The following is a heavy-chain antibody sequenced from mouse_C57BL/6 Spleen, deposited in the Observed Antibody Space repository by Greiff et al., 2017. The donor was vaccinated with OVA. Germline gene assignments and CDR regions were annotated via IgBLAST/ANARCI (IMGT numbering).Heavy chain of an antibody. CDR3: ARRAYDYDTWFAY. V-gene: IGHV1-54*01. J-gene: IGHJ3*01. CDR2: INPGSGGT. CDR1: GYAFTNYL. Sequence: VHLVESGAELVRPGTSVKVSCKASGYAFTNYLIEWVKQRPGQGLEWIGVINPGSGGTNYNEKFKGKATLTADKSSSTAYMQLSSLTSEDSAVYFCARRAYDYDTWFAYWGQGTLVTVSA. D-gene: IGHD2-4*01.